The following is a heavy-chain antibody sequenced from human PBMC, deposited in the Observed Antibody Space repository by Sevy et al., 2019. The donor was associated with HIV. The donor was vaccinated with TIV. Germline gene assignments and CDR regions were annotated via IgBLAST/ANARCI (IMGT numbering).Heavy chain of an antibody. V-gene: IGHV4-34*01. Sequence: SETLSLTCAVYGGSFRGYYWTWIRQPPGKGLEWIREINHSGSTIYNPSLKSRVTISVDTPKNQFSLKVSSVTAADTAVYYCATQNPDNYDTSGYYPSRYYFDYWGQGTLVTVSS. CDR3: ATQNPDNYDTSGYYPSRYYFDY. CDR2: INHSGST. CDR1: GGSFRGYY. J-gene: IGHJ4*02. D-gene: IGHD3-22*01.